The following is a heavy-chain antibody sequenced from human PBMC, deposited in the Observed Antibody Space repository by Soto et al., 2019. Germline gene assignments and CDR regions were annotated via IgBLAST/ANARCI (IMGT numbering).Heavy chain of an antibody. CDR3: ARDHYGMDV. CDR2: ISYDGSNK. Sequence: QVQLVESGGGVVQPGRSLRLSCAASGFTFSSYAMHWVRQAPGKGLEWVAVISYDGSNKYYADSVKGRFTISRDNSKNTLYLQMNSLRAEDTAVYYWARDHYGMDVWGQGTTVTVSS. CDR1: GFTFSSYA. V-gene: IGHV3-30-3*01. J-gene: IGHJ6*02.